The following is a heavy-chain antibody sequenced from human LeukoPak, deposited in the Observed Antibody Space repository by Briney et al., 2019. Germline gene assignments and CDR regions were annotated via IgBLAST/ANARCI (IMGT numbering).Heavy chain of an antibody. D-gene: IGHD5-24*01. V-gene: IGHV1-24*01. Sequence: ASVTVSCKASGYTFTGYYMHWVRQAPGKGLEWMGGFDPEDGETIYAQKFQGRVTMTEDTSTDTAYMELSSLRSEDTAVYYCATDEATIALWGQGTLVTVSS. CDR3: ATDEATIAL. CDR2: FDPEDGET. CDR1: GYTFTGYY. J-gene: IGHJ4*02.